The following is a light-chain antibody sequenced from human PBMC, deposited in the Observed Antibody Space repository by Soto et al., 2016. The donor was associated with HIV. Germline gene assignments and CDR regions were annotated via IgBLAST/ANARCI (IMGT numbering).Light chain of an antibody. CDR2: GTS. CDR1: QSINSY. CDR3: LQDYDRPYT. V-gene: IGKV1-39*01. J-gene: IGKJ2*01. Sequence: DIQMTQSPSSLSASVGDRVTITCRSSQSINSYLNWYQQKPGKAPKLLIYGTSSNIAGVPSRFSGSGSGTDFTLTISSLQPEDSASYFCLQDYDRPYTFGQGPSWRSN.